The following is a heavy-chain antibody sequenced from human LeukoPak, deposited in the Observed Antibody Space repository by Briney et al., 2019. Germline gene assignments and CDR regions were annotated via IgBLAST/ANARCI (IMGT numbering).Heavy chain of an antibody. CDR2: IYYSGST. D-gene: IGHD3-10*01. CDR1: GGSISSSSYY. CDR3: ARLLTWGDGPRCIDH. V-gene: IGHV4-39*01. J-gene: IGHJ4*02. Sequence: PSETLSLTCTVSGGSISSSSYYWGWIRQPPGTGLEWIGSIYYSGSTYYNPSLKSRVTISVDTSKSRFSLKLSSVTAADTAVYYCARLLTWGDGPRCIDHWGQGTLVTVSS.